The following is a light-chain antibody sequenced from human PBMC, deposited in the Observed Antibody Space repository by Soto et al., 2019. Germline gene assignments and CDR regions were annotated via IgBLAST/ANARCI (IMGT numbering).Light chain of an antibody. V-gene: IGKV1-12*01. Sequence: EIQMTQSPSSVSASVGDTVTITCRASQGLKFLAWYQQKPGKAPRLLIYEATNLQSGVPPRFSGSGSGTDFTLTISSLKPEDFATYFCQQANSFTITFGQGTRLEIK. J-gene: IGKJ5*01. CDR3: QQANSFTIT. CDR2: EAT. CDR1: QGLKF.